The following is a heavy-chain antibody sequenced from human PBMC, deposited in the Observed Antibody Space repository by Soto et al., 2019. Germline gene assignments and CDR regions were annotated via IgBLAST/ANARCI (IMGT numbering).Heavy chain of an antibody. D-gene: IGHD6-13*01. V-gene: IGHV1-46*03. CDR2: INPSGGST. CDR1: GYTFTSYY. Sequence: GPSVKVSCKASGYTFTSYYMHWVRQAPGQGLEWMGIINPSGGSTSYAQKFQGRVTMTRDTSTSTVYMELSSLRSEDTAVYYCARGGITAGGYGYYYYYMDVWGKGTTVTVSS. J-gene: IGHJ6*03. CDR3: ARGGITAGGYGYYYYYMDV.